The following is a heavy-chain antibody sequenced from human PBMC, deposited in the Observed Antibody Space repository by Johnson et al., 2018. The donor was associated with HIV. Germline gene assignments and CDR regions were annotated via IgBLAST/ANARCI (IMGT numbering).Heavy chain of an antibody. CDR1: GFTLTTHW. Sequence: VQLVESGGGLVQPGGSLRLSCAASGFTLTTHWMHWVRQAPGKGLVWVARITRDGSTTDYADSVTGRFPISRDNAKNTGNRQMNSLRAEDTAVYYCARVGILRRRGAFDSWGQGTMVTVSS. J-gene: IGHJ3*02. CDR3: ARVGILRRRGAFDS. D-gene: IGHD2-15*01. CDR2: ITRDGSTT. V-gene: IGHV3-74*01.